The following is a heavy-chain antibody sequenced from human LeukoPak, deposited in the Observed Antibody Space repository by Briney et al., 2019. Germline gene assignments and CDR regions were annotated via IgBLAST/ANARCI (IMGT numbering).Heavy chain of an antibody. D-gene: IGHD4-17*01. Sequence: PGGSLRLSCVASGFIFSDFYMSWIRQAPGKGLEWVSYISNSGSAIYYADSVKGRFTISRDNAKNSLFLQMNSLRAEDTAVYYCVRYLGGEDYGALSFWGQGTLVTVSS. J-gene: IGHJ4*02. V-gene: IGHV3-11*01. CDR2: ISNSGSAI. CDR3: VRYLGGEDYGALSF. CDR1: GFIFSDFY.